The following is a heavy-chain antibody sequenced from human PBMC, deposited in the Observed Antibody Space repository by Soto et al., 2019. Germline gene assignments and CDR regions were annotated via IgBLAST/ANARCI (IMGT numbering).Heavy chain of an antibody. CDR1: GYTFTNYG. CDR2: ISAYNGNT. CDR3: ARALVTDYNSRDYHYYFAMDV. J-gene: IGHJ6*02. Sequence: ASVKVSCKASGYTFTNYGINWVRQAPGQGLEWMGWISAYNGNTNYAQKLQGRVTMTTDTSTTTAYMELRSLRSDDTAVYYCARALVTDYNSRDYHYYFAMDVWGQGTSVTVSS. D-gene: IGHD3-22*01. V-gene: IGHV1-18*01.